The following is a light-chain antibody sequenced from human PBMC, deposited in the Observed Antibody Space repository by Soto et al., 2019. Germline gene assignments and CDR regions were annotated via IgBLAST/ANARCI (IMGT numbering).Light chain of an antibody. J-gene: IGKJ1*01. CDR2: GTS. Sequence: ETVLTQFPGTLSLSPGERATLSCRASQSVSSDYLAWYQQKPGQAPRLLIFGTSSRATGIPDRFSGSGSGTDFTLTISRLEPEDFAVYYCQQYGNSPQTFGQGTKVDIK. CDR1: QSVSSDY. V-gene: IGKV3-20*01. CDR3: QQYGNSPQT.